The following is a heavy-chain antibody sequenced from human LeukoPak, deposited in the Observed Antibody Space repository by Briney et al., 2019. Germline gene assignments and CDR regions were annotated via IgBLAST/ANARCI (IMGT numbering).Heavy chain of an antibody. CDR2: IKQDGSEK. CDR1: GFTFRSSW. V-gene: IGHV3-7*01. CDR3: ARAGGWYDAFDI. D-gene: IGHD6-19*01. Sequence: GGSLRLSCAASGFTFRSSWMSWLRQAPGKGLEWVANIKQDGSEKYYVDSVKGRFTISRDNAKNSLYLQMNSLRAEDTAVYYCARAGGWYDAFDIWGQGTMVTVSS. J-gene: IGHJ3*02.